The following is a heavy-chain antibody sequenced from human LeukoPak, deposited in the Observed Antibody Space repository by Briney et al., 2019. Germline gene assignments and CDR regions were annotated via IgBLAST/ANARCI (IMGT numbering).Heavy chain of an antibody. CDR1: GGSISSSSYS. Sequence: SETLSLTCTVSGGSISSSSYSWGWIRQPPGKGLEWIGSIYYSGSTYYNPSLKSRVTISVDTSKNQFSLKLSSVTAADTAVYYCARLTVTTKGAYYYYYGMDVWGQGTTVTVSS. CDR3: ARLTVTTKGAYYYYYGMDV. D-gene: IGHD4-17*01. CDR2: IYYSGST. J-gene: IGHJ6*02. V-gene: IGHV4-39*01.